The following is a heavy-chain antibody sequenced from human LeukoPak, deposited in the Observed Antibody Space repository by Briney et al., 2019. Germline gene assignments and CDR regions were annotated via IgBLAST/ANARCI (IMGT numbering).Heavy chain of an antibody. V-gene: IGHV4-59*01. J-gene: IGHJ5*02. Sequence: SETLSLTCTVSGGSISSYYWSWIRQPPGKGLEWIGYIYYSGSTNYNPSLKSRVTISVDTSKNQFSLKLSSVTAADTAVYYYARGSGVRGVREPADTWGQGTLVTVSS. CDR3: ARGSGVRGVREPADT. CDR1: GGSISSYY. D-gene: IGHD3-10*01. CDR2: IYYSGST.